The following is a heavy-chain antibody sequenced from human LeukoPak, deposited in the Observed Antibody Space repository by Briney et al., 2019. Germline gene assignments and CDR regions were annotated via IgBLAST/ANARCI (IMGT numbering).Heavy chain of an antibody. CDR1: GFTFSSYA. CDR3: ARYSSSWYLKAFFDY. Sequence: GGSLRLSCAASGFTFSSYAMSWVRQAPGNGLEGVSAISGSGGSTYYADSVKGRFTISRDNSKNTLYLQMNSLRAEDTAVYYCARYSSSWYLKAFFDYWGQGTLVTVSS. J-gene: IGHJ4*02. D-gene: IGHD6-13*01. CDR2: ISGSGGST. V-gene: IGHV3-23*01.